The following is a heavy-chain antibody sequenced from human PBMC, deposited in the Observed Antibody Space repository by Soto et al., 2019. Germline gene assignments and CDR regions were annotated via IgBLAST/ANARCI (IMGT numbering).Heavy chain of an antibody. J-gene: IGHJ4*02. D-gene: IGHD1-1*01. CDR3: ARLGLERRPRYLFDY. Sequence: QVQLQESGPGLVKPSETLSLTCTVSGGSISSYYWSWIRQPPGKGLEWIGYIYYSGSTNYNPSLTSRVTISVDTSKNQFSLKLSSVTAADTAVYYCARLGLERRPRYLFDYWGQGTLVTVSS. CDR1: GGSISSYY. CDR2: IYYSGST. V-gene: IGHV4-59*08.